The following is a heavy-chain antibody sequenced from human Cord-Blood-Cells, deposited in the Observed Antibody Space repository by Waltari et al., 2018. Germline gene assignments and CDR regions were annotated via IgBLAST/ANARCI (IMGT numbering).Heavy chain of an antibody. CDR3: ARSYDSSCYYYHYYYYGMDV. V-gene: IGHV4-34*01. J-gene: IGHJ6*02. CDR1: GGSFRGYY. D-gene: IGHD3-22*01. CDR2: INHSGST. Sequence: QVQLQQWGAGLLKPSETLSLTCAVYGGSFRGYYWGSIRQPPGEGLEWIGEINHSGSTNYNPSLKSRVTISVDTSKNQFSLKLSSVTSAHTAVYCCARSYDSSCYYYHYYYYGMDVWGQGTTVTVSS.